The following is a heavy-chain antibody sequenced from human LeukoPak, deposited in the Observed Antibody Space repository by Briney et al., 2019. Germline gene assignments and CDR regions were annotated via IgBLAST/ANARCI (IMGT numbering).Heavy chain of an antibody. CDR3: ARDNQNYYYGSGRSSDGGWFDP. CDR2: IHHSGTT. D-gene: IGHD3-10*01. J-gene: IGHJ5*02. CDR1: GYSISSGYF. Sequence: PSETLSLTCTVSGYSISSGYFWGWIRQSPGRGLEWIGTIHHSGTTYYNPSLKSRVTISVDTSKNQFSLKVISVTAADTAVYYCARDNQNYYYGSGRSSDGGWFDPWGQGTLVTVSS. V-gene: IGHV4-38-2*02.